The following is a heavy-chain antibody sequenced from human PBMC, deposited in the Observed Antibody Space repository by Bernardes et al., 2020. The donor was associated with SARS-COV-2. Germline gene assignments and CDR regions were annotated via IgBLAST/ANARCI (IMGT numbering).Heavy chain of an antibody. J-gene: IGHJ4*02. CDR2: ISGSGGST. D-gene: IGHD1-26*01. Sequence: VGSLSLSCAASGFTFSSYAMSWVRQAPGKGLEWVSAISGSGGSTYYADSVKGRFTISRDNSKNTLFLQLNSLRAEDTAIYYCAKDQYPGGWEPIDYWGQGTLVTVSS. CDR3: AKDQYPGGWEPIDY. V-gene: IGHV3-23*01. CDR1: GFTFSSYA.